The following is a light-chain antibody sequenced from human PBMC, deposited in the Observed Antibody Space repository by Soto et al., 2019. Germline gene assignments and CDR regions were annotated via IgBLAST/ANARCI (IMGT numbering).Light chain of an antibody. CDR2: EDN. V-gene: IGLV6-57*04. Sequence: NFMLTQPHSVSESPGKTVTISCTRSSGSIASNYVQWYQQRPGSAPTTVIYEDNQRPSGVPDRFSGSIDSSSNSASLTISGLKTEDEADYYCQSYDSSTVFSGGTQLTVL. CDR3: QSYDSSTV. CDR1: SGSIASNY. J-gene: IGLJ2*01.